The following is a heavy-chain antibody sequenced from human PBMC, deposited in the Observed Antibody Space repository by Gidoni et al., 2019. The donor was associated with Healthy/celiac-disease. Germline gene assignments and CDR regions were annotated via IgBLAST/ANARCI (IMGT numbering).Heavy chain of an antibody. Sequence: EVQLLESGGGLVQPGGSLRLSCAASVFTFSSYAMSWVRQAPGKGLEWVSAISGSGGSTYYADSVKGRFTISRDNSKNTLYLQMNSLRAEDTAVYYCAKALNPMTTVTTNYFDYWGQGTLVTVSS. CDR3: AKALNPMTTVTTNYFDY. CDR1: VFTFSSYA. J-gene: IGHJ4*02. D-gene: IGHD4-17*01. CDR2: ISGSGGST. V-gene: IGHV3-23*01.